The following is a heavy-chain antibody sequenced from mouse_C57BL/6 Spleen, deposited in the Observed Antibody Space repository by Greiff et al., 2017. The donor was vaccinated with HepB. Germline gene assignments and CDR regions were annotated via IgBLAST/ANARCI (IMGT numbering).Heavy chain of an antibody. D-gene: IGHD1-1*01. J-gene: IGHJ4*01. Sequence: QVQLQQSGAELVKPGASVKISCKASGYAFSSYWMNWVKQRPGKGLEWIGQIYPGDGDTNYNGKFKGKATLTADKSSSTAYMQLSSLTSEDSAVYFCAREDYYGSRPYYAMDYWGQGTSVTVSS. CDR1: GYAFSSYW. CDR2: IYPGDGDT. V-gene: IGHV1-80*01. CDR3: AREDYYGSRPYYAMDY.